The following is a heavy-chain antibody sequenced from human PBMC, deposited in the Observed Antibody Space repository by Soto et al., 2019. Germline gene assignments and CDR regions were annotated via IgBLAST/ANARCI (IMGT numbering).Heavy chain of an antibody. CDR2: IIPIFGTA. Sequence: ASVKVSCKASGGTFSSYAISWVRQAPGQGLEWMGGIIPIFGTANYAQKFQGRVTITADESTSTAYMELSSLRSEDTAVYYCARDGASRYCSSTSCYTDSPHYYYYGMGVWGQGTTGTVSS. CDR3: ARDGASRYCSSTSCYTDSPHYYYYGMGV. D-gene: IGHD2-2*02. V-gene: IGHV1-69*13. CDR1: GGTFSSYA. J-gene: IGHJ6*02.